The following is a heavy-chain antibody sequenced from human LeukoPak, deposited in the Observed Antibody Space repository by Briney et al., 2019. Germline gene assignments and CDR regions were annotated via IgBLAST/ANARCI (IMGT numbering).Heavy chain of an antibody. CDR3: ARDRCSGGSCYSDYFDY. CDR2: IIPIFGTA. D-gene: IGHD2-15*01. CDR1: GGTFSSYA. Sequence: SVKVSCKASGGTFSSYAIGWVRQAPGQGLEWMGGIIPIFGTANYAQKFQGRVTITADKSTSTAYMELSSLRSEDTAVYYCARDRCSGGSCYSDYFDYWGQGTLVTVSS. J-gene: IGHJ4*02. V-gene: IGHV1-69*06.